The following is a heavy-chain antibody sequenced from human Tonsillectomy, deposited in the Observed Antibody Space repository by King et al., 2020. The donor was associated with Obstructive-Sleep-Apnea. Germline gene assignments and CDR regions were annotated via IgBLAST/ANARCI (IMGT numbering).Heavy chain of an antibody. Sequence: QLQESGPGLVKPSQTLSLTCTVSGGSISSGGYYWSWVRQHPGKGLEWIGYIYYSGSTYYNPSLKSRVTISVDTSKNQFSLKLSSVTAADTAGYYCARLGCGGDCYSSKDWYFDLWGRGTLVTVSS. V-gene: IGHV4-31*03. D-gene: IGHD2-21*02. CDR3: ARLGCGGDCYSSKDWYFDL. J-gene: IGHJ2*01. CDR1: GGSISSGGYY. CDR2: IYYSGST.